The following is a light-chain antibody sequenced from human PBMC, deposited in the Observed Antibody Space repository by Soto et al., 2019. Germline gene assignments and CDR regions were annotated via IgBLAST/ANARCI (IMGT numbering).Light chain of an antibody. CDR3: QHSKTNSLPIT. J-gene: IGKJ5*01. Sequence: DIQMTQSPSSVSASVGDRVTITCRASQGISTSLAWYQQKPGAAPKLLMYTASSLQDGVPSRFSGSGSGTDFTLTISSLQHEDFATYYCQHSKTNSLPITFGQGTRLEIK. CDR2: TAS. CDR1: QGISTS. V-gene: IGKV1-12*01.